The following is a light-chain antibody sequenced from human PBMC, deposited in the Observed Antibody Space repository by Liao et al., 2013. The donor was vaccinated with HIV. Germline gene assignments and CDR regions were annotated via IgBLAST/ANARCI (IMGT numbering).Light chain of an antibody. V-gene: IGLV3-1*01. Sequence: SYVVTQPPSVSVSPGQTATITCYGVYLEDKHVCWYQQRPGQSPVLLICQDNKRPSGIPERFSGSNSGNTATLTISGTQAMDEADYYCQAWDSRTVAFGGGTKLTVL. CDR1: YLEDKH. CDR2: QDN. J-gene: IGLJ2*01. CDR3: QAWDSRTVA.